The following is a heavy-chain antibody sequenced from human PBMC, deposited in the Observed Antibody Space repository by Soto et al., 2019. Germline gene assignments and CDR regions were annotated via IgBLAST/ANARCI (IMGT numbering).Heavy chain of an antibody. D-gene: IGHD2-15*01. J-gene: IGHJ5*02. Sequence: SETLSLTCAVSGGSISSSNWWSWVRQPPGKGLEWIGEIYYSGSTNYNPSLKSRVTISVDTSKNQFSLKLSSVTAADTAVYYCASSMVVAQGVNWFDPWGQGTLVNVSS. CDR3: ASSMVVAQGVNWFDP. V-gene: IGHV4-4*02. CDR2: IYYSGST. CDR1: GGSISSSNW.